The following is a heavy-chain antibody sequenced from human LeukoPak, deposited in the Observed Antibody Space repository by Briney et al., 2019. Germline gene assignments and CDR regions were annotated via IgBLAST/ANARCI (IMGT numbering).Heavy chain of an antibody. CDR3: ARDHDWELLFDY. CDR2: ISTSSSYI. CDR1: GFTFNTYS. J-gene: IGHJ4*02. V-gene: IGHV3-21*01. Sequence: GGSLRLSCAASGFTFNTYSMNWVRQAPGKGLEWVSSISTSSSYIYYADSVKGRFTISRDNAKNSLYLQMNSLRAEDTAVYYCARDHDWELLFDYWGQGTLVTVSS. D-gene: IGHD1-26*01.